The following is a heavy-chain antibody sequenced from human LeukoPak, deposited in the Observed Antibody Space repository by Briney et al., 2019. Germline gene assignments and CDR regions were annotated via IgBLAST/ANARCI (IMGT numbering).Heavy chain of an antibody. CDR1: GYTFTDYD. D-gene: IGHD3-9*01. CDR2: MNPNSGDT. V-gene: IGHV1-8*03. CDR3: AREGRPPYYDILTGYYNWYFDL. J-gene: IGHJ2*01. Sequence: GASVKVSCKASGYTFTDYDINWVRQATGQGLEWMGWMNPNSGDTGYAQKFQGRVTITTDESTSTAYMELSSLRSEDTAVYYCAREGRPPYYDILTGYYNWYFDLWGRGTLVTVSS.